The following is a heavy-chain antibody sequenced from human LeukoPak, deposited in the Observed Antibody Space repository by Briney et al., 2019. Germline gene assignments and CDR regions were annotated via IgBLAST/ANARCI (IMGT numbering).Heavy chain of an antibody. CDR2: ISSDGRHI. Sequence: GGSLRLSCAASGFIFSSYAVHWVRQAPGKGLEWVAVISSDGRHIFYADSVKGRFTISRDNSKNTLYLQMNSLRPEDTSVYYCTRDLSSGMPGGFDYWGQGVLVTVSS. CDR1: GFIFSSYA. J-gene: IGHJ4*02. D-gene: IGHD2-2*01. V-gene: IGHV3-30*04. CDR3: TRDLSSGMPGGFDY.